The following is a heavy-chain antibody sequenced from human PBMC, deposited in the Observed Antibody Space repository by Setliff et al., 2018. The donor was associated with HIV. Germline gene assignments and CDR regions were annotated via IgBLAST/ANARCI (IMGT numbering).Heavy chain of an antibody. CDR1: GGSFSGYY. CDR3: ARLESGVFDI. V-gene: IGHV4-34*01. J-gene: IGHJ3*02. Sequence: SETLSLTCAVYGGSFSGYYWSWIRQPPGKGLEWIGEINHSGSTNYNPSLKSRVTISVDTSKNQFSLKLTSVTAADTAVYYCARLESGVFDIWGQGTMVTVSS. D-gene: IGHD2-8*01. CDR2: INHSGST.